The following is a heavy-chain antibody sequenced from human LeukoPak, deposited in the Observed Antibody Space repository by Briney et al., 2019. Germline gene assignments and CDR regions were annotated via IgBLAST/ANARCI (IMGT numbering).Heavy chain of an antibody. CDR2: INPNSGGT. CDR3: ARDWGNVRYFRY. D-gene: IGHD3-9*01. J-gene: IGHJ4*02. CDR1: GYIFTGYY. Sequence: ASVKVSCKASGYIFTGYYMHWVRQAPGQGLERMGRINPNSGGTNYAQKFQGRVTMTRDTSISTAYMELSRLRSDDTAVYYCARDWGNVRYFRYWGQGTLVTVSS. V-gene: IGHV1-2*06.